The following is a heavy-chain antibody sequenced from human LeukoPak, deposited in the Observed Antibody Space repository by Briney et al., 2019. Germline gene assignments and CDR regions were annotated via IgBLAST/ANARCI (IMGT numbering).Heavy chain of an antibody. V-gene: IGHV1-3*01. J-gene: IGHJ4*02. Sequence: ASVKVSCKASGYTFANYGLNWVRQAPGQRLEWMGWINAGNGNTKYSQKFQGRVTITRDTSATTAYMELSSLRSEDTAVYYCARDYIGDSSTWYDYWGQGTLVAVSS. CDR2: INAGNGNT. D-gene: IGHD6-13*01. CDR3: ARDYIGDSSTWYDY. CDR1: GYTFANYG.